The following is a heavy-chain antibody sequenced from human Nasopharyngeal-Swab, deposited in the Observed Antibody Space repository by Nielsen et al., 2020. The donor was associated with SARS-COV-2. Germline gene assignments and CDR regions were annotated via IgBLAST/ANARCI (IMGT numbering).Heavy chain of an antibody. CDR3: ARVGSSWYSVDY. CDR2: ISSSGSTI. CDR1: GFTFSSYA. D-gene: IGHD6-13*01. Sequence: GESLKISCAASGFTFSSYAMNWVRQAPGKGLEWVSYISSSGSTIYYADSVKGRFTISRDNAKNSLYLQMNSLRAEDTAVYYCARVGSSWYSVDYWGQGTLVTVSS. J-gene: IGHJ4*02. V-gene: IGHV3-48*03.